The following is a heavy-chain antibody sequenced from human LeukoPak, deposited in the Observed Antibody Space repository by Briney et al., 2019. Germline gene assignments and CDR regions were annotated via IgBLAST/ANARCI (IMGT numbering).Heavy chain of an antibody. CDR1: GFTFSDYY. J-gene: IGHJ5*02. Sequence: PGGSLRLSCAASGFTFSDYYMSWIRQAPGKGLEWVSYISSSGSTIYYADSVKGRFTISRDNAKNSLYLQMNSLRAEDTAVYYCGRDGDGNIGITGYGNWFDPWGQGTLVTVSS. CDR3: GRDGDGNIGITGYGNWFDP. V-gene: IGHV3-11*01. D-gene: IGHD5-24*01. CDR2: ISSSGSTI.